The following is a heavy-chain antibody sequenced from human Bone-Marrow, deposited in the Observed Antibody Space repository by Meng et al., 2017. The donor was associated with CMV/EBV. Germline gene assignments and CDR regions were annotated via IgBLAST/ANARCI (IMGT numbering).Heavy chain of an antibody. V-gene: IGHV3-30*04. D-gene: IGHD3-22*01. Sequence: GGSLRLSCAASGFTFSSYAFHWVRQAPGKGLEWVALISYDGSNIYDADSVKGRFSISRDNSKNMLYLQMNSLRDEGTAVYYCVRGRNYYDISGYLDYWGQGTLVTVSS. CDR3: VRGRNYYDISGYLDY. J-gene: IGHJ4*02. CDR2: ISYDGSNI. CDR1: GFTFSSYA.